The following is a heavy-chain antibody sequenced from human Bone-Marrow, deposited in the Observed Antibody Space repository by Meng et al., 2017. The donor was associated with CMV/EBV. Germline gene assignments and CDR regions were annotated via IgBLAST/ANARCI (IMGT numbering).Heavy chain of an antibody. CDR2: ISHDGRNK. J-gene: IGHJ4*02. CDR1: GFTFRSYG. D-gene: IGHD2/OR15-2a*01. CDR3: ARQEYISFD. Sequence: LRRSCEASGFTFRSYGMHWVRQAPGKGLEWTAFISHDGRNKKYADSVKGRFTISRDNSKNLVFLQMSSLGGEDTAVYYCARQEYISFDWGQGTLVTVPS. V-gene: IGHV3-30*03.